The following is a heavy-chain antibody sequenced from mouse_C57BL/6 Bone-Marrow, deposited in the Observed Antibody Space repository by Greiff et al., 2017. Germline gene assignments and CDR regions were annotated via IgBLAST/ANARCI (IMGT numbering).Heavy chain of an antibody. CDR1: GFTFSSYA. J-gene: IGHJ2*01. CDR3: ARDRGAHPYYFDY. CDR2: ISDGGSYT. V-gene: IGHV5-4*01. D-gene: IGHD1-3*01. Sequence: EVKLLESGGGLVKPGGSLKLSCAASGFTFSSYAMSWVRQTPEKRLEWVATISDGGSYTYYPDNVKGRFTISRDNAKNNLYLQMSHLKSEDTAMYYCARDRGAHPYYFDYWGQGTTFTVSS.